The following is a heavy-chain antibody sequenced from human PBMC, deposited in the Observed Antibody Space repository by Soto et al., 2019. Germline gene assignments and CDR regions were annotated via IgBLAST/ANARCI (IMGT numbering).Heavy chain of an antibody. J-gene: IGHJ4*02. CDR1: GASINSHYW. D-gene: IGHD2-8*01. CDR2: IFDSGPT. Sequence: SETLSLTCAVSGASINSHYWWTWVRQPPGKGLEWIGDIFDSGPTKYNSSLERRVTISADKSKNQVSLNLSSVTAADTAVYYCARGVSLVYAIQTGGYFDYWGQGTLVTVSS. V-gene: IGHV4-4*02. CDR3: ARGVSLVYAIQTGGYFDY.